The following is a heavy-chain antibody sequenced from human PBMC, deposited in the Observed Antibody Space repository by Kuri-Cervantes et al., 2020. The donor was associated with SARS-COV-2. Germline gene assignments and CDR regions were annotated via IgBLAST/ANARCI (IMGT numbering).Heavy chain of an antibody. CDR1: GFTFSRYA. J-gene: IGHJ5*02. Sequence: LSLTCAASGFTFSRYAMSWVRQAPGKGLEWVSVISYHGHDTYYADSVKGRFTISRDSSKDTLYLQMNSLRAEDTAIYYCAKGFMEIPPTRYYDPWGQGTLVTVSS. D-gene: IGHD3-10*01. V-gene: IGHV3-23*01. CDR2: ISYHGHDT. CDR3: AKGFMEIPPTRYYDP.